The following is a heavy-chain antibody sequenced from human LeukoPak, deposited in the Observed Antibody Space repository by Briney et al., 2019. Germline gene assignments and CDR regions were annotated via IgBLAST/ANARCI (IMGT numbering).Heavy chain of an antibody. V-gene: IGHV3-7*01. D-gene: IGHD3-3*01. J-gene: IGHJ4*02. CDR2: IKQDGSEK. CDR1: GFTFSSDW. Sequence: GGSLRLSCAASGFTFSSDWMSGGREAPGKGVGWGANIKQDGSEKYYVDSVKGRFTISRDNAKNSLYLQMNSLRAEDTAVYYCARILGGSFGVVIESLDYWGQGTLVTVSS. CDR3: ARILGGSFGVVIESLDY.